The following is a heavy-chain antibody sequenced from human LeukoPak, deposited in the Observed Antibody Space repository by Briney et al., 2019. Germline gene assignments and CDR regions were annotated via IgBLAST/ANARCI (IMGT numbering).Heavy chain of an antibody. Sequence: SETLSLTCTVSGDSISSYYWSWIRQPPGKGLEWIGEINHSGSTNYNPSLKSRVTISVDTSKNQFSLKLSSVTAADTAVYYCARAADGIVGATDYWGQGTLVTVSS. CDR1: GDSISSYY. V-gene: IGHV4-34*01. CDR3: ARAADGIVGATDY. D-gene: IGHD1-26*01. CDR2: INHSGST. J-gene: IGHJ4*02.